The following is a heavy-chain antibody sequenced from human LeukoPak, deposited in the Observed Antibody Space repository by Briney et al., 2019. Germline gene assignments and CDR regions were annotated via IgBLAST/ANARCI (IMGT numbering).Heavy chain of an antibody. CDR3: AKLPSIPQRDANDY. CDR2: VKSKTNGGTT. V-gene: IGHV3-15*01. D-gene: IGHD6-6*01. J-gene: IGHJ4*02. CDR1: GFTFSKAW. Sequence: GGSLRLSCAASGFTFSKAWMSWVRQAPGKGLEWVGRVKSKTNGGTTDSAAPVKGRFTISRDDSKNTLYLQMISLRAEDTAVYYCAKLPSIPQRDANDYWGQGTLVTVSS.